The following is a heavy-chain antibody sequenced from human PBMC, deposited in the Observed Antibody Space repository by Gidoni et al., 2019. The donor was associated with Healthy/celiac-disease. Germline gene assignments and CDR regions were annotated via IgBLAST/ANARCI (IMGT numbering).Heavy chain of an antibody. CDR1: GFTFSSYA. V-gene: IGHV3-23*01. D-gene: IGHD3-22*01. CDR3: AREFYYYDSSGYYPPHCFDY. CDR2: ISGSGGST. Sequence: EVQLLESGGGLVQPGGSLRLSCAASGFTFSSYAMSWVRQAPGKGLEWVSAISGSGGSTYYADSVKGRFTISRDNSKNTLYLQMNSLRAEDTAVYYCAREFYYYDSSGYYPPHCFDYWGQGTLVTVSS. J-gene: IGHJ4*02.